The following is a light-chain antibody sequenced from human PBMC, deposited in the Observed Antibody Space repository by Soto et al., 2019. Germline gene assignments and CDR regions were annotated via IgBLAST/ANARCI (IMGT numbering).Light chain of an antibody. CDR3: QHYGSSLWT. J-gene: IGKJ1*01. V-gene: IGKV3-20*01. CDR2: GAS. Sequence: EIFLTQSPGTLSLSPGERATLSCRSSQSVSSDYLAWYQQKPGQAPRLLIYGASSRATGVPDRFSGSGSGTDFTLPISRLELEDFALYFCQHYGSSLWTFGQGPKV. CDR1: QSVSSDY.